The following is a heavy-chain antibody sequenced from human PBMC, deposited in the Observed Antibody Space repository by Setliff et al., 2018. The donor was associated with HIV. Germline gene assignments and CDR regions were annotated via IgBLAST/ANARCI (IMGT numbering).Heavy chain of an antibody. Sequence: PSETLSLTCTVSSDSIRFYYWTWIRQPPGKGLEWIGNVYYTGSTNYNPSLKSRITLSSDTSKNQLSLSLTFVTAADTAVYYCARVRLTMIMMVDYFDQWGQGTLVTVSS. J-gene: IGHJ4*02. CDR1: SDSIRFYY. CDR3: ARVRLTMIMMVDYFDQ. D-gene: IGHD3-22*01. CDR2: VYYTGST. V-gene: IGHV4-59*12.